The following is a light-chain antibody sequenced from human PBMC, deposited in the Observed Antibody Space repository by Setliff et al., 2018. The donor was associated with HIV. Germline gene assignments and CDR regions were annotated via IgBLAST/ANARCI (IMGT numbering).Light chain of an antibody. CDR3: CSYAGSSTPYV. CDR2: DVT. CDR1: SSDVGDYNY. V-gene: IGLV2-11*01. J-gene: IGLJ1*01. Sequence: QSALAQPRSVSGSPGQSVTISCTGTSSDVGDYNYVSWYQQHPGKAPKLVIYDVTKRPSGVPDRFSGSKSGNTASLTISGLQAEDEADYYCCSYAGSSTPYVFGTGTKVTVL.